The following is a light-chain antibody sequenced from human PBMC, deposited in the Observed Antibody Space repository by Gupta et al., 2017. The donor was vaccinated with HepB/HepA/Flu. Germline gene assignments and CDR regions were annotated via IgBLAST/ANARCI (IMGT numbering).Light chain of an antibody. CDR3: QQYDSSPFT. CDR1: KSMSNNY. CDR2: RAS. Sequence: DIVLTQSPVTLSLAPGESATLSCRGSKSMSNNYLAWYQQKPGQAPKLLIYRASSRDTGIPERFSGSGSGTEFTLTISSLQPEDFAVYYCQQYDSSPFTFGQGTTVEIK. V-gene: IGKV3-20*01. J-gene: IGKJ3*01.